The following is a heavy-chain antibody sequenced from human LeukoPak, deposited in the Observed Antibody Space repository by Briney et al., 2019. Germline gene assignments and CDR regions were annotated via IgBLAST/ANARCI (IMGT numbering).Heavy chain of an antibody. D-gene: IGHD1-26*01. CDR3: AKGTLMELLLLDY. CDR2: ISWNSGSI. CDR1: GFTFDDYA. J-gene: IGHJ4*02. V-gene: IGHV3-9*01. Sequence: PGGSLRLSCAASGFTFDDYAMHWVRQAPGKGLEWVSGISWNSGSIGYADSVKGRFTISRDNSKNTLYLQMNSLRAEDTAVYYCAKGTLMELLLLDYWGQGTLVTVSS.